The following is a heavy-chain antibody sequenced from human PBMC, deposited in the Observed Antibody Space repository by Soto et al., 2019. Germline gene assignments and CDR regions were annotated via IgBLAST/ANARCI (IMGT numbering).Heavy chain of an antibody. J-gene: IGHJ4*02. CDR2: TNPNSGGT. Sequence: ASVKVSCKASGYTFTGYYMHWVRQAPGQGLEWMGWTNPNSGGTNYAQKFQGWVTMTRDTSISTAYMELSRLRSDDTAVYYCARVRDSGYDWSLDYWGQGTLVTVSS. CDR1: GYTFTGYY. CDR3: ARVRDSGYDWSLDY. D-gene: IGHD5-12*01. V-gene: IGHV1-2*04.